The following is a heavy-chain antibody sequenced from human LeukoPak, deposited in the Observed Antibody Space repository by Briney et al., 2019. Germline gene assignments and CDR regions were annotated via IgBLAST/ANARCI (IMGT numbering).Heavy chain of an antibody. Sequence: ASVKVSCTASGYTFTGYYMHWVRQAPGQGLEWMGWINPNSGGTNYAQKFQGWVTMTRDTSITTVYMELSSLTSDDTAVYYCARGYYGMDVWGQGTTVTVSS. J-gene: IGHJ6*02. CDR1: GYTFTGYY. V-gene: IGHV1-2*04. CDR2: INPNSGGT. CDR3: ARGYYGMDV.